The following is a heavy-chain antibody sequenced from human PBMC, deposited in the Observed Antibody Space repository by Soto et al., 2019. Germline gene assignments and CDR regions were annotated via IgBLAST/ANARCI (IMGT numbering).Heavy chain of an antibody. V-gene: IGHV3-30-3*01. CDR1: GCTFSRYA. D-gene: IGHD3-10*01. CDR2: ISYDGSNK. J-gene: IGHJ4*02. CDR3: APG. Sequence: QVQLVESGGGVVQPGRTLRLSCAASGCTFSRYAMHWVRQAPGKGMEWVAVISYDGSNKYYADSVKGRFTISRDNSKNTLYLQMNSLRAEDTAVYYCAPGGGQGTLVTVSS.